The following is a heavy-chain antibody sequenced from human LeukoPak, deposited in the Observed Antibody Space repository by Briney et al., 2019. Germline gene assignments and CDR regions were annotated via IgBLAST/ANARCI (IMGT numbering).Heavy chain of an antibody. V-gene: IGHV3-30-3*01. D-gene: IGHD3/OR15-3a*01. J-gene: IGHJ4*02. CDR3: ARDRFSTGYYIFDY. CDR1: GFTFSSYA. CDR2: ISYDGSNK. Sequence: GGSLRLSCAASGFTFSSYAMHWVRQAPGKGLEWVAVISYDGSNKYYADSVKGRFTISRDNSKNTLYLQMNSLRAEDTAVYYCARDRFSTGYYIFDYWGQGTLVTVSS.